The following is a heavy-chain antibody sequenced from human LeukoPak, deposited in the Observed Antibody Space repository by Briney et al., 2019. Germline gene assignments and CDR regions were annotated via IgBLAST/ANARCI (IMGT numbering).Heavy chain of an antibody. V-gene: IGHV3-23*03. CDR3: AKDDAWLRFGE. D-gene: IGHD3-10*01. J-gene: IGHJ4*02. CDR2: IYSGGST. Sequence: GGTLRLSCAASGFTFSSYGMSWVRQAPGKGLEWVSFIYSGGSTYYADSVKGRFTISRDNSKNTLYLEVISLTAEDTAVYYCAKDDAWLRFGEWSQGTLVTVSS. CDR1: GFTFSSYG.